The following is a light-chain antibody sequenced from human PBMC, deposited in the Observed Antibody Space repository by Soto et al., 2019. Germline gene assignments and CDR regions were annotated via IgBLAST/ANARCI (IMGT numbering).Light chain of an antibody. J-gene: IGLJ1*01. CDR3: SSYTRSSTLYV. Sequence: QSVLTQPASVSGSPGQSITISCTGTSRDVGDYNYVSWYQQHPGKAPKLMIYEVSNRPSGVSNRFSGSKSGNTASLTISGLQAEDEADYYCSSYTRSSTLYVFGTGTKLTVL. CDR2: EVS. V-gene: IGLV2-14*01. CDR1: SRDVGDYNY.